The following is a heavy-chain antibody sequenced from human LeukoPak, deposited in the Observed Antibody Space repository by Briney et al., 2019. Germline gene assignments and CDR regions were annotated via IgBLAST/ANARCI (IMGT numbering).Heavy chain of an antibody. CDR3: ARGGAVFDLTGSWFDP. V-gene: IGHV1-2*06. Sequence: ASVKVSCKASGYTFTGYYMHWVRQAPGQGLEWVGRINPNSGGTNYAQKFQGRVTMTRDTSISTAYMELSRLRSDDTAVYYCARGGAVFDLTGSWFDPWGQGTLVTVSS. CDR2: INPNSGGT. J-gene: IGHJ5*02. CDR1: GYTFTGYY. D-gene: IGHD1-26*01.